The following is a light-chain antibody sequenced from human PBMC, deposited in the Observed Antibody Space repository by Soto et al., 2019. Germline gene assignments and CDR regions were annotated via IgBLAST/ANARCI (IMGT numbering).Light chain of an antibody. CDR2: GAS. V-gene: IGKV1-5*01. CDR1: QSISPW. Sequence: DIQMTQSPSTLSASVGDRVTIACRASQSISPWLAWYQQKPGKAPKLLIYGASSLEGGVPSRFSGSGSRTDFTLTISSLQPDDFAVYYCQQYHNWPIAFGQGTRLEIK. J-gene: IGKJ5*01. CDR3: QQYHNWPIA.